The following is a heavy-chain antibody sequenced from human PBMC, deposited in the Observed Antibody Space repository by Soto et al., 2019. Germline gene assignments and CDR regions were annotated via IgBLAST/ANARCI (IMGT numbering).Heavy chain of an antibody. D-gene: IGHD3-3*01. CDR1: GGSISSGDYY. J-gene: IGHJ6*02. Sequence: SETLSLTCTVSGGSISSGDYYWSWIRQPPGSGLEWIGYIYYSGSTYYNPSLKSRVTISVDTSKNQFSLKLSSVTAADTAVYYCALGRITIFGVVPDGMDVWGQGTTVTVSS. V-gene: IGHV4-30-4*01. CDR2: IYYSGST. CDR3: ALGRITIFGVVPDGMDV.